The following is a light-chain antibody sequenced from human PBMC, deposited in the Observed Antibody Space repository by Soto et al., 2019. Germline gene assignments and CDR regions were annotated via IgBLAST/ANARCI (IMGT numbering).Light chain of an antibody. V-gene: IGKV1-5*01. CDR1: HSISSY. CDR3: QQYNSYSPWT. J-gene: IGKJ1*01. CDR2: AAS. Sequence: DLQMPQSPATLSASVGDRVTITCRASHSISSYLNWYQQKPGKAPKLLIYAASSLQSGVPSRFSGSGSGTEFTLTISSLQPDDFATYYCQQYNSYSPWTFGQGTKVDIK.